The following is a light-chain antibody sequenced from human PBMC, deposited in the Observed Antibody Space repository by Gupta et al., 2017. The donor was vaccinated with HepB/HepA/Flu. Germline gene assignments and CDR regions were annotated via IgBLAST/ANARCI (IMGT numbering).Light chain of an antibody. V-gene: IGLV3-19*01. J-gene: IGLJ2*01. CDR1: SLRSNY. CDR2: GKN. Sequence: SSELTQDPAVSVALGQTVRITCKGDSLRSNYASWYQQKPGPAPVLVIYGKNNRPSGIPDRFSGSSSGNTASLTITGAQAEDEADYYCTSRDSSGNQGVFGGGTKLTVL. CDR3: TSRDSSGNQGV.